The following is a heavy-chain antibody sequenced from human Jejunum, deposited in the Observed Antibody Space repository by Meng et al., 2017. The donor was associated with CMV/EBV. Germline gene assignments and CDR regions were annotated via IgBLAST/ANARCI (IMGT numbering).Heavy chain of an antibody. J-gene: IGHJ4*02. CDR2: INSDGSDT. CDR3: ARVEQEMC. V-gene: IGHV3-74*01. Sequence: EVQLGGSGGGLGQPGGSLRLSCAASGFTFSSNWMHWVRQAPGKGLVWVSHINSDGSDTNYADSVKGRFTISRDNAKNTLYLQMNSLRDEDTAVYYCARVEQEMCWGQGTLVTVSS. CDR1: GFTFSSNW. D-gene: IGHD1/OR15-1a*01.